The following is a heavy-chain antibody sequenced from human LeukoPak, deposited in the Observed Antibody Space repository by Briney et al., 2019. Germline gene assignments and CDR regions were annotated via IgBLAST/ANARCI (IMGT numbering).Heavy chain of an antibody. CDR1: GYTLSSYG. D-gene: IGHD2-21*02. CDR3: ASNPRGDSLTFDY. Sequence: ASVTVSFTASGYTLSSYGVNWVRQAPGQRLEWMGWISIYKGNTNYAQILQGRVTMTTDTSTSTVYMELRSLRSDDTAVYYCASNPRGDSLTFDYWGQGTLVTVSS. CDR2: ISIYKGNT. J-gene: IGHJ4*02. V-gene: IGHV1-18*04.